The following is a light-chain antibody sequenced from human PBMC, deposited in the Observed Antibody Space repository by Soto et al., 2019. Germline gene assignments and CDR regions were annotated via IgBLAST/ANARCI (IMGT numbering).Light chain of an antibody. CDR1: QSISSNY. Sequence: EIVFTQSPGTLSLSPGERATLSCRASQSISSNYFAWYQQKPGQAPRLLIYGPSTRATGIPDRFSGSGSGTDFTLTISRXEPEDFAVYYCQHYGSSLWTFGQGTKVDIK. J-gene: IGKJ1*01. CDR3: QHYGSSLWT. CDR2: GPS. V-gene: IGKV3-20*01.